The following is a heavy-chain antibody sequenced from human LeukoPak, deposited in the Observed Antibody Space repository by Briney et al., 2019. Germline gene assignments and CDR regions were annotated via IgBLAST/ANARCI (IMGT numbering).Heavy chain of an antibody. V-gene: IGHV1-18*01. CDR2: ISAYNGNT. D-gene: IGHD2-8*01. CDR1: GYTFSNYG. CDR3: ARDGMVYAIVSCSSSTQFDY. Sequence: ASVKVSCKTSGYTFSNYGISWVRQAPGQGLEWMGWISAYNGNTNYAQKLQGRVTMTTDTSTSTAYMELRSLRSDDTAVYYCARDGMVYAIVSCSSSTQFDYWGQGTLVTVSS. J-gene: IGHJ4*02.